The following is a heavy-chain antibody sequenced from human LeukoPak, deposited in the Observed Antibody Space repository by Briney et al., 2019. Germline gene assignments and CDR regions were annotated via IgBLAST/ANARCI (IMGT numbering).Heavy chain of an antibody. Sequence: EWVSVIDSGYATTYADSVKGRFTISRDNSKNTVYLQMNSLRAEDTAVYHCARFSYGSFDHWGQGTLVTVSS. J-gene: IGHJ5*02. CDR2: IDSGYAT. D-gene: IGHD3-16*01. CDR3: ARFSYGSFDH. V-gene: IGHV3-53*01.